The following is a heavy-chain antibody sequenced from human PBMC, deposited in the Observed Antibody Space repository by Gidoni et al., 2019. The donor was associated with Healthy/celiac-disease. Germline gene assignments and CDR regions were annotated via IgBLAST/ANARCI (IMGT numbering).Heavy chain of an antibody. D-gene: IGHD3-3*02. V-gene: IGHV3-15*01. CDR1: GFTFSNAW. CDR2: IKSKTDGGTT. J-gene: IGHJ3*02. CDR3: TPILPGVGDAFDI. Sequence: EVQLVESGGGLVKPGGSLRLSCAASGFTFSNAWMSWVRQAPGKGLEWVGRIKSKTDGGTTDYAAPVKGRFTISRDDSKNTLYLQMNSLKTEDTAVYYCTPILPGVGDAFDIWGQGTMVTVSS.